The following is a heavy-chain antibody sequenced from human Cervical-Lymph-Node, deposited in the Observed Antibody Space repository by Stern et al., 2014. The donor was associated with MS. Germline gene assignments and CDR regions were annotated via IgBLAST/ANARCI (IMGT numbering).Heavy chain of an antibody. CDR1: GGTFRGFG. J-gene: IGHJ5*02. V-gene: IGHV1-69*09. Sequence: QVRLVQSGAEVKKPGSSANVSCKASGGTFRGFGITCGRQAPGQGLEWMGRQIPLVGVARYAPRFQGRVSIAADKSMTTGYMELSSLTSDDTAVYYCARGDYGDYNWFDPWGLGTLVTVSS. CDR3: ARGDYGDYNWFDP. CDR2: QIPLVGVA. D-gene: IGHD4-17*01.